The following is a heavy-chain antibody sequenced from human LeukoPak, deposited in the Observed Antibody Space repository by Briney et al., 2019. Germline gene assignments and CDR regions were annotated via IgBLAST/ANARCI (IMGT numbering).Heavy chain of an antibody. CDR1: GFTFSYYY. J-gene: IGHJ4*02. CDR3: TRDKQQQDDY. Sequence: PGGSLRLSCAASGFTFSYYYMRWIRQARGKGLEWVSDISSSSRYANYADSVKGRFTTTRDNDKKSMYLQMNSMRAEDTAVYYCTRDKQQQDDYWGQGTLVTVSS. D-gene: IGHD1-1*01. CDR2: ISSSSRYA. V-gene: IGHV3-11*05.